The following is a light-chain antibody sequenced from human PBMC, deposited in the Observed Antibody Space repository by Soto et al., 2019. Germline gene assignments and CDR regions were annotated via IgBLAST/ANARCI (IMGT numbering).Light chain of an antibody. CDR3: SSYAGSNNLV. Sequence: QSALTQPASVSGSPGQSVTISCTGTSSDVGGYNYVSWYQQHPGKAPTLMIYEVNYRPSGVSDRFSGSKSGNTASLTISGLQAEDEADYYCSSYAGSNNLVFGGGTKLTVL. V-gene: IGLV2-14*01. CDR2: EVN. J-gene: IGLJ2*01. CDR1: SSDVGGYNY.